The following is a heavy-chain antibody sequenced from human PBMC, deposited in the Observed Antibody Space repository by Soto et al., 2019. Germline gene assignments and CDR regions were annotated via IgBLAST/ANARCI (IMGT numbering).Heavy chain of an antibody. CDR2: IYWNDDK. CDR3: ALAYDGSGYYNNYFDS. V-gene: IGHV2-5*01. D-gene: IGHD3-22*01. J-gene: IGHJ4*02. CDR1: GFSLSTSAVG. Sequence: QITLKESGPPLVKPTQTLTLTCTFSGFSLSTSAVGVGWIRQPPGKALEWLALIYWNDDKRYSPSLKSRLTITKDTSKNQVVLTMTNMDPVDTATYYCALAYDGSGYYNNYFDSWGQGTLVTVSS.